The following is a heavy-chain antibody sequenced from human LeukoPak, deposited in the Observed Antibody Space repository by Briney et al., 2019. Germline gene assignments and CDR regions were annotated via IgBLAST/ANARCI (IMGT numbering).Heavy chain of an antibody. CDR3: AKSYRIAVAGTAAARGSFDY. V-gene: IGHV3-21*01. J-gene: IGHJ4*02. CDR2: ISSSSSYI. D-gene: IGHD6-19*01. Sequence: GGSLRLSCAASGFTFSSYSMNWVRQAPGKGLEWVSSISSSSSYIYYADSVKGRFTISRDNAKNSLYLQMNSLRAEDTAVYYCAKSYRIAVAGTAAARGSFDYWGQGTLVTVSS. CDR1: GFTFSSYS.